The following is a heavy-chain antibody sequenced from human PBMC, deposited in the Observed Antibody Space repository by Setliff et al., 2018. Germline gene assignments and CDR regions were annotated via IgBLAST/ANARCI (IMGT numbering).Heavy chain of an antibody. Sequence: SETLSLTCSVSGGSISTYHWSWIRQPPEKGLEWIAYIHYSGSTNQNPSLKSRVTISVDTSKNQFSLKLSFVTAADTAVYYCARSYGSGSYPSLYMDVWGKGIMVTVSS. CDR2: IHYSGST. J-gene: IGHJ6*03. D-gene: IGHD3-10*01. V-gene: IGHV4-59*08. CDR1: GGSISTYH. CDR3: ARSYGSGSYPSLYMDV.